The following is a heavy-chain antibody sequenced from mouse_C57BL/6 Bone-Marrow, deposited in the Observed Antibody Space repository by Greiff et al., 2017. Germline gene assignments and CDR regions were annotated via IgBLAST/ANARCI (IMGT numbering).Heavy chain of an antibody. CDR2: IYPGSGNT. CDR3: ARTPYYYGSSSWFAY. Sequence: QVQLQQPGAELVRPGASVKLSCKASGYTFTDYYINWVKQRPGQGLEWIARIYPGSGNTYYNEKFKGKATLTAEKSSSTAYMQLSSLTSEDSAVYFCARTPYYYGSSSWFAYWGQGTRVTVSA. V-gene: IGHV1-76*01. CDR1: GYTFTDYY. J-gene: IGHJ3*01. D-gene: IGHD1-1*01.